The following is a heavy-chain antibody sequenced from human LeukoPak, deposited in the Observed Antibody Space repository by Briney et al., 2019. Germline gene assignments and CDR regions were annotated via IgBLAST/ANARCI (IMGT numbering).Heavy chain of an antibody. CDR2: IDFGRST. V-gene: IGHV4-34*01. CDR3: ARAPSGYCSRASCLYYFDY. CDR1: GESFSGYY. J-gene: IGHJ4*02. D-gene: IGHD2-2*01. Sequence: SETLSLTCAVYGESFSGYYWNWIRQPPGKGLEWIGEIDFGRSTNCNPSLKSRVNLSVDTVKNQFSLRLSSVTAADTAVYYCARAPSGYCSRASCLYYFDYWGQGTLVSVSS.